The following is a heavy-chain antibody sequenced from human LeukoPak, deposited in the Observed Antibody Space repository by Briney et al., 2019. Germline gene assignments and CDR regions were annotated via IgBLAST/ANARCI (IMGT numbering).Heavy chain of an antibody. CDR2: IGGSGGST. D-gene: IGHD2-2*01. Sequence: GGSLRLSCAASGFTFSSYAMSWVRQAPGKGLEWVSAIGGSGGSTYYADSVKGRFTISRDNSKNTLYLQMNSLRAEDTAVYYCAKERGYCSSTSCSFDYWGQGTLVTVSP. CDR3: AKERGYCSSTSCSFDY. V-gene: IGHV3-23*01. J-gene: IGHJ4*02. CDR1: GFTFSSYA.